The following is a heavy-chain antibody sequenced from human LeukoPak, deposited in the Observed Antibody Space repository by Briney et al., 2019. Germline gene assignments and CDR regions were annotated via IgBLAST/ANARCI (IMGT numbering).Heavy chain of an antibody. J-gene: IGHJ5*02. Sequence: GESLKISCKGSGYSFATYWIGWVRQMPGKGLEWMGIIYPGDSDTRYSPSFQGQVTISADKSITTAYLQWSSLKASDTAMYYCARPVYGNWFDPWGQGTLVTVSS. CDR3: ARPVYGNWFDP. CDR2: IYPGDSDT. D-gene: IGHD3-16*01. V-gene: IGHV5-51*03. CDR1: GYSFATYW.